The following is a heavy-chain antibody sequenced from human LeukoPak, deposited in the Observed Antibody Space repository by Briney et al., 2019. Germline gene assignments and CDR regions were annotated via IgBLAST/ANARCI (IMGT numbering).Heavy chain of an antibody. J-gene: IGHJ4*02. CDR1: GFTFTDYG. V-gene: IGHV3-30*02. D-gene: IGHD5-12*01. CDR2: IHYDGSNE. CDR3: ARGPSGYHNT. Sequence: GGSLRLSCVASGFTFTDYGIHWVRQAPGKGLEWVSFIHYDGSNEYYADSVKGRFTVSRDSSKNTLYLQMNSLRAEDTAVYYCARGPSGYHNTGGQGTLVTVSS.